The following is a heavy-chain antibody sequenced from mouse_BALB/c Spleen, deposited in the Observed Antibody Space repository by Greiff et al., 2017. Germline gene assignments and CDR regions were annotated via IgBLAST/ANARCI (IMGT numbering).Heavy chain of an antibody. CDR3: ARSGYDYGDY. J-gene: IGHJ2*01. CDR2: INPSSGYT. Sequence: VQLQQSGAELARPGASVKMSCKASGYTFTSYTMQWVKQRPGQGLEWIGYINPSSGYTNYNQKFKDKATLTADKSSSTAYMQLSSLTSEDSAVYYCARSGYDYGDYWGQGTTLTVSS. CDR1: GYTFTSYT. V-gene: IGHV1-4*01. D-gene: IGHD2-4*01.